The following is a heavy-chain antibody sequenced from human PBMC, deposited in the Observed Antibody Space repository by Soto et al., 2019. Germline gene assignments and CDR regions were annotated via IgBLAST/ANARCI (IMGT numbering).Heavy chain of an antibody. J-gene: IGHJ6*02. CDR3: AAGGITMVRGVLVYYYYGMDA. CDR2: IVVGSGNT. Sequence: SVKVSCKASGFTFTSSAVQWVRQARGQRLEWIGWIVVGSGNTNYAQKFQERVTITRDMSTSTAYMELSSLRSEDTAVYYCAAGGITMVRGVLVYYYYGMDAWGQGTTVTVSS. V-gene: IGHV1-58*01. CDR1: GFTFTSSA. D-gene: IGHD3-10*01.